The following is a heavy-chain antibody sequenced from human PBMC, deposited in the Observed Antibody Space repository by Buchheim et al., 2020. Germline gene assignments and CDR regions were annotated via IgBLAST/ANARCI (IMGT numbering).Heavy chain of an antibody. D-gene: IGHD6-13*01. J-gene: IGHJ4*02. CDR1: GYTFTSYY. CDR3: ARDRGAAAGTSPGY. CDR2: INPSGAGT. V-gene: IGHV1-46*01. Sequence: QVQLVQSGAEVKKPGASVKVSCKASGYTFTSYYVHWVRQAPGQGLEWMGIINPSGAGTSYSQKFQGRVTMTRDTSQSTVHMELSSLRSEDTAVYYCARDRGAAAGTSPGYWGQGTL.